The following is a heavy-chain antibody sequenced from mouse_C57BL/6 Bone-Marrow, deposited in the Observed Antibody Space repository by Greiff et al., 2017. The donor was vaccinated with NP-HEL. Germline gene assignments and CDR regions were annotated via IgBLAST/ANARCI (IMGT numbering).Heavy chain of an antibody. D-gene: IGHD2-4*01. Sequence: QVQLQQSGAELVRPGASVTLSCKASGYTFTDYEMHWVKQTPVHGLEWIGAIDPETGGTAYNQKFKGKAILTADKSSSTAYMELRSLTSEDSAGYYCTRCDYALDYWGQGTTLTVSS. J-gene: IGHJ2*01. CDR3: TRCDYALDY. CDR2: IDPETGGT. CDR1: GYTFTDYE. V-gene: IGHV1-15*01.